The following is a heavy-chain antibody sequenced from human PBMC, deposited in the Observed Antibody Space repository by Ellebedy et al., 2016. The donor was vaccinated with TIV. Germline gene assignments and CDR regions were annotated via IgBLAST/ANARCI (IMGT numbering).Heavy chain of an antibody. CDR2: INWSGAFI. CDR1: GFTFDDHA. J-gene: IGHJ4*02. Sequence: GGSLRLSCVASGFTFDDHAMHWVRRAPGKGLEWVSGINWSGAFIGYGDSVKGRFTVSRDNAKDSLYLQMNSLRAEDTAVYYCARDPTARSTVTGLGDYWGQGTLVTVSS. D-gene: IGHD4-17*01. CDR3: ARDPTARSTVTGLGDY. V-gene: IGHV3-9*01.